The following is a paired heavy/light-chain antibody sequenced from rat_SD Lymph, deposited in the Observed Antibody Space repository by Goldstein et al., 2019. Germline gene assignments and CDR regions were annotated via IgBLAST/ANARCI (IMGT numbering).Light chain of an antibody. Sequence: DIVMTQTPLSLSVAIGQSASISCKSSQSLKYSDGKTYLNWVFQSPGQSPKRLIYQVSKLDSGVPDRFSGTGSETDFTLKISRVEAEDLGVYYCCQGSYSPLTFGSGTKLEIK. J-gene: IGKJ5*01. V-gene: IGKV1S7*01. CDR2: QVS. CDR3: CQGSYSPLT. CDR1: QSLKYSDGKTY.
Heavy chain of an antibody. CDR3: ARRRMDFDY. J-gene: IGHJ2*01. CDR2: ISSSSSYI. V-gene: IGHV5-34*01. CDR1: GFTFSNYG. D-gene: IGHD1-6*01. Sequence: EVQLVESGGGLVQPGRSLKLSCLASGFTFSNYGMNWIRQAPGKGLEWVASISSSSSYIYYADTVKGRFTISRDNAKNTLYLQMTSLRSEDTALYYCARRRMDFDYWGQGVMVTVSS.